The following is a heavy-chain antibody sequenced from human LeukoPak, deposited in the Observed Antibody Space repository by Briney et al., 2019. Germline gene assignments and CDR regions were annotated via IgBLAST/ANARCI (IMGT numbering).Heavy chain of an antibody. CDR2: ISGSGGST. CDR1: GFTFSSYA. D-gene: IGHD6-19*01. J-gene: IGHJ1*01. Sequence: GGSLRLSCAASGFTFSSYAMSWVRQTPGKGLEWVSGISGSGGSTYYADSVKGRFTISRDNSKNTLYLQMNSLRAEDTAVYYCAKDFIVRIAVAGMSTYFQHWGQGTLVTVSS. CDR3: AKDFIVRIAVAGMSTYFQH. V-gene: IGHV3-23*01.